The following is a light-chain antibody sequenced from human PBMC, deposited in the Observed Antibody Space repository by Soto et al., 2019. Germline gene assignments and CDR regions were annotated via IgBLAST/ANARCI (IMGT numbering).Light chain of an antibody. Sequence: EIVLTQSPGTLSLSPGAIATLSCRASQSVNSNYLAWYQQKPGQGPRLLMYGASSRATGIPDRFSGSGSGTDFALTISRLEPEDFAVYYCQQYDKSPRTFGQGTKVEIK. V-gene: IGKV3-20*01. CDR3: QQYDKSPRT. J-gene: IGKJ1*01. CDR2: GAS. CDR1: QSVNSNY.